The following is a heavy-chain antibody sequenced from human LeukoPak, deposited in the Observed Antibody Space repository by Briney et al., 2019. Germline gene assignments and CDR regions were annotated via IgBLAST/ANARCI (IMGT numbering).Heavy chain of an antibody. Sequence: GGSLRLSCAASGFTVSSNYMSWVRQAPGKGLEWVSVIYSGGSTYYADSVKGRFTISRDNSKNTLYLQMNSLRAEDTAVYYCATTTGGLELLHAFDIWGQGTMVTVSS. CDR2: IYSGGST. V-gene: IGHV3-66*02. D-gene: IGHD1-7*01. J-gene: IGHJ3*02. CDR1: GFTVSSNY. CDR3: ATTTGGLELLHAFDI.